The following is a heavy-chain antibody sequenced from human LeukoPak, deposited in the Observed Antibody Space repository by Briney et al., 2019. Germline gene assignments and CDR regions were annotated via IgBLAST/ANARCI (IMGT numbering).Heavy chain of an antibody. J-gene: IGHJ3*02. CDR2: IYHSGST. D-gene: IGHD3-9*01. CDR3: AVLYYDILTGPGGAFDI. CDR1: GGSISSSNW. Sequence: PSGTLSLTCAVSGGSISSSNWRSWVRQPPGKGLEWIGEIYHSGSTNYNPSLKSRVTISVDKSKNQFSLKLSSVTAADTAVYYCAVLYYDILTGPGGAFDIWGQGTMVTVSS. V-gene: IGHV4-4*02.